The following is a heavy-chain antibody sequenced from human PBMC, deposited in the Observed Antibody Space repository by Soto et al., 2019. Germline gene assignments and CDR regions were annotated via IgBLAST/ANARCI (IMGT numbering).Heavy chain of an antibody. J-gene: IGHJ4*02. V-gene: IGHV3-21*01. D-gene: IGHD6-19*01. CDR2: ISSSSSYI. CDR3: ARALVAASGRVYFDY. Sequence: PGGSLRLSCAASGFTFSSYSMNWVRQAPGKGLEWVSSISSSSSYIYYADSVKGRFTISRDNAKNSLYLQMNSLRGEDTAVYYCARALVAASGRVYFDYWGQGTLVTVSS. CDR1: GFTFSSYS.